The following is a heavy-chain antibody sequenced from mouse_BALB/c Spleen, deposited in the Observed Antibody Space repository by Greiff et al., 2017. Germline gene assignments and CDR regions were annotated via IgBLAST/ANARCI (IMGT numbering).Heavy chain of an antibody. CDR2: ISSGGST. V-gene: IGHV5-6-5*01. J-gene: IGHJ1*01. CDR3: ARGRDSDWYFDV. CDR1: GFTFSSYA. Sequence: EVKVVESGGGLVKPGGSLKLSCAASGFTFSSYAMSWVRQTPEKRLEWVASISSGGSTYYPDSVKGRFTISRDNARNILYLQMSSLRSEDTAMYYCARGRDSDWYFDVWGAGTTVTVSS.